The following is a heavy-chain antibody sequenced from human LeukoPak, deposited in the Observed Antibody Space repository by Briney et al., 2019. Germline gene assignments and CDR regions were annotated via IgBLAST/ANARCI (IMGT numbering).Heavy chain of an antibody. CDR2: FKSKTDGGTT. CDR1: GFSFSNVW. D-gene: IGHD3-22*01. Sequence: KPGGSLTPSCAASGFSFSNVWMGWVRHAPGKGLEWVGRFKSKTDGGTTDYAAPVKGRFTISRDDSKSTLYLQMNSLKTEDTAVYYCTTDGLTYYYDSSGYYSRSYFDYWGQGTLVTVSS. V-gene: IGHV3-15*01. CDR3: TTDGLTYYYDSSGYYSRSYFDY. J-gene: IGHJ4*02.